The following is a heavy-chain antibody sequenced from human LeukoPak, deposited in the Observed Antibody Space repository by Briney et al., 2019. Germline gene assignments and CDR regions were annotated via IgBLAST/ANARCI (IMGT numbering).Heavy chain of an antibody. CDR2: INPNSGGT. Sequence: ASVKVSCKASGYTFTGYYMHWVRQAPGQGLEWMGWINPNSGGTNYAQKFQGRVTMTGDTSISTAYMELSRLRSDDTAVYYCARGPRRGNYAFDYWGQGTLVTVSS. CDR3: ARGPRRGNYAFDY. J-gene: IGHJ4*02. D-gene: IGHD1-7*01. V-gene: IGHV1-2*02. CDR1: GYTFTGYY.